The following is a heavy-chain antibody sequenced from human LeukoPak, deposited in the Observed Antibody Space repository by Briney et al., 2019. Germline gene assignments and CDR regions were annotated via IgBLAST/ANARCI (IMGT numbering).Heavy chain of an antibody. J-gene: IGHJ4*02. CDR2: IKQDGSEK. D-gene: IGHD3-3*01. CDR3: ARVDYDFWSGYIPFDY. V-gene: IGHV3-7*01. Sequence: PGGSLRLSCAASGFTFSSYWMSWVRQAPGKGLEWVANIKQDGSEKYYVDSVKGRFTISRDNAKNSLYLQMNSLRAEDTAVYYCARVDYDFWSGYIPFDYWGQGTLVTVSP. CDR1: GFTFSSYW.